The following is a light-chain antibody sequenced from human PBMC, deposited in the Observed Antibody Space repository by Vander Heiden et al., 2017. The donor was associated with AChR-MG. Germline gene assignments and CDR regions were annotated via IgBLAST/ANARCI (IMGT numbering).Light chain of an antibody. CDR2: AKN. CDR1: RLRSYY. V-gene: IGLV3-19*01. Sequence: SSELTQDPAVSVALGQTVRITCQGDRLRSYYASWYQQKPGQAPVLVIYAKNNRPSGIPDRFSGSSSGSTASLTITGAQAEDEADYYCNSRDSSGNLLVFGTGTKVTVL. CDR3: NSRDSSGNLLV. J-gene: IGLJ1*01.